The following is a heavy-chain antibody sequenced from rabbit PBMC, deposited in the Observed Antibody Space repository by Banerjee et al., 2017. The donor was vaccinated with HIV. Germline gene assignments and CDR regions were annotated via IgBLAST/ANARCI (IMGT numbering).Heavy chain of an antibody. V-gene: IGHV1S45*01. CDR1: GFSFSNIYW. Sequence: EESGGGLVQPEGSLTLTCTASGFSFSNIYWICWVRQAPGKGLEWIACIYTSSGTTYYANWAKGRFTISKTSSTTVTLQMTSLTAADTATYFCARETAGVIGWNFDLWGQGTLVTVS. CDR2: IYTSSGTT. J-gene: IGHJ4*01. CDR3: ARETAGVIGWNFDL. D-gene: IGHD1-1*01.